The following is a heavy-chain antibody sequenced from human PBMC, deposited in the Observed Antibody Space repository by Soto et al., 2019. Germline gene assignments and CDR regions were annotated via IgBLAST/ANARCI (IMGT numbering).Heavy chain of an antibody. Sequence: EVRLVESGGGLVKPGGSLRLSCAASGFTFSAFSMNWVRQAPGKRLEWLSSINEDSTYIYYGDLLRGRSTISRDNAKDSLYLQIDSLRTEDTAVYYCVRDFGWYFRSGYMDVWGDGATVIVS. CDR2: INEDSTYI. D-gene: IGHD3-3*01. CDR1: GFTFSAFS. V-gene: IGHV3-21*02. CDR3: VRDFGWYFRSGYMDV. J-gene: IGHJ6*03.